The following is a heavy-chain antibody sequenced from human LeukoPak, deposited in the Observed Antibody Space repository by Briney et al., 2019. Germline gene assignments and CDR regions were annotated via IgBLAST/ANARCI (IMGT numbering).Heavy chain of an antibody. CDR3: ARDSHGGGPDFDY. CDR1: DYSISSGYF. J-gene: IGHJ4*02. D-gene: IGHD3-16*01. V-gene: IGHV4-59*01. CDR2: FHNSGTS. Sequence: SETLSLTCVASDYSISSGYFWGWIRRPPGKGLEWIGYFHNSGTSSYNPSLKSRVTISLDTSINQFSLKMTSVTAADTAFYYCARDSHGGGPDFDYWGQGILVTVSS.